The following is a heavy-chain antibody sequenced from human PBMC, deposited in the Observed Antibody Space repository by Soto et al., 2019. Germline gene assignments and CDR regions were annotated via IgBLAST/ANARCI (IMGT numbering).Heavy chain of an antibody. CDR1: GFTFSSYA. CDR2: IRGAGGVT. V-gene: IGHV3-23*01. D-gene: IGHD4-17*01. CDR3: AKDKSRGVTVTPDY. J-gene: IGHJ4*02. Sequence: EVQLLESGGGLVQPGGSLRLSCAVSGFTFSSYAMSWVRQAPGKGPEWVSSIRGAGGVTHYADSVRGRFTISRDNSKNTLYLQMNRLRAEDTDVYYCAKDKSRGVTVTPDYWGQGTLVTVSS.